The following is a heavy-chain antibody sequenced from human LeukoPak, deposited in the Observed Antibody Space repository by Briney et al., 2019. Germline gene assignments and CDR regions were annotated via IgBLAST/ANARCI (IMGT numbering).Heavy chain of an antibody. V-gene: IGHV1-2*02. CDR1: GYTFTDYY. D-gene: IGHD1-26*01. CDR2: INPNSGGT. J-gene: IGHJ4*02. Sequence: ASVKVSCKASGYTFTDYYMHWVRQAPGQGLECVGWINPNSGGTNYAQNFQGRVTMTRDTSISTAYMELSRLRSDDTAVYYCAKKAGVGSTPFDFWGQGTLVTVS. CDR3: AKKAGVGSTPFDF.